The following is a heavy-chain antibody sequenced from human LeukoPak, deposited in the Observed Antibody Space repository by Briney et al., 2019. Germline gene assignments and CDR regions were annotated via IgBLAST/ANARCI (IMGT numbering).Heavy chain of an antibody. D-gene: IGHD1-7*01. J-gene: IGHJ3*02. Sequence: PSETLSLTCTVSGDSINSGYYGGWIRQPPGKGLAWIGSMSHSGSTYYNPSLKSRVTISVDTSKNQFSLKLSSVTAADTAVYYCARAPRDPANFDDAFDIWGQGTMVTVSS. CDR1: GDSINSGYY. V-gene: IGHV4-38-2*02. CDR3: ARAPRDPANFDDAFDI. CDR2: MSHSGST.